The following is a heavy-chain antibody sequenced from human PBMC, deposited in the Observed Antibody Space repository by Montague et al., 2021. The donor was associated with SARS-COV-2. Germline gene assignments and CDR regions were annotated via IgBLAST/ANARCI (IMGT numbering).Heavy chain of an antibody. V-gene: IGHV3-49*04. CDR1: GFTFGDYA. Sequence: SLRLSCAASGFTFGDYAMSWVRQAPGKGLEWVGFIRSKAYGGTTEYAASVKGRFTISRDDSKSIAYLQMNSLKTEDTAVYCCTRDTYYDILTGFDPWGQGTLVTVSS. D-gene: IGHD3-9*01. J-gene: IGHJ5*02. CDR3: TRDTYYDILTGFDP. CDR2: IRSKAYGGTT.